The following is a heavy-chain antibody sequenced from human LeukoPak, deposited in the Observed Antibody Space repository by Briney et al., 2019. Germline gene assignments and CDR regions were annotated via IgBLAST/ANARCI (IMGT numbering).Heavy chain of an antibody. CDR1: GFTFSSYS. Sequence: PGGSLRLSCAASGFTFSSYSMNWVRQAPGKGLVWVSRMNGDGSSASYADSVKGRFTISRDNAKNTLYLQMNSLRADDTAMYYCARVSKPHWGNTQLFDYWGQGALVTVSS. CDR3: ARVSKPHWGNTQLFDY. CDR2: MNGDGSSA. V-gene: IGHV3-74*01. D-gene: IGHD1-1*01. J-gene: IGHJ4*02.